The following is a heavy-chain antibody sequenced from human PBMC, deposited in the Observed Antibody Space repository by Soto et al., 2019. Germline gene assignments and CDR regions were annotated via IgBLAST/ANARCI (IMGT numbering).Heavy chain of an antibody. CDR2: IYTGGST. Sequence: EVHLVESGGGLVQPGGSLRLSCVASGFTVSSDYMTWVRQAPGKGLEWVSVIYTGGSTYYADSVKGRFTISRDNSKNTVYFQMNSLRDEDTAVYYCARRRTYGDSVEAFDIWGQGTMVTVSS. J-gene: IGHJ3*02. CDR1: GFTVSSDY. V-gene: IGHV3-66*04. CDR3: ARRRTYGDSVEAFDI. D-gene: IGHD4-17*01.